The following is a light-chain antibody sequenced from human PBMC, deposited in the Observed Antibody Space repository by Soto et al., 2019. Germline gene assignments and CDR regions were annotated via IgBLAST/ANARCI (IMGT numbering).Light chain of an antibody. CDR3: QQYYSTPLT. CDR2: WAS. J-gene: IGKJ4*01. CDR1: QSVLYSPNNKNY. Sequence: DIVMTQSPDSLAVSLGERATIICKSSQSVLYSPNNKNYLTWYQQRPGQPPKLLIYWASTRETGVPERFSGSGSETDFTLTISSLQAADVAVYYCQQYYSTPLTFGGGTKVEIK. V-gene: IGKV4-1*01.